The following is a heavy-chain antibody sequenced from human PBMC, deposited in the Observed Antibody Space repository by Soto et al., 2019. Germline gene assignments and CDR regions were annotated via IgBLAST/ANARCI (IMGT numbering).Heavy chain of an antibody. CDR1: GNTFTSFW. CDR2: IYPSDSKT. J-gene: IGHJ6*03. V-gene: IGHV5-51*01. D-gene: IGHD2-2*01. CDR3: ATRDLGCSSTTCYAGMGYYYMDA. Sequence: GESLKISCKGSGNTFTSFWIAWVRQMPGKGLEWMGIIYPSDSKTIYSPSFQGQVTISADKSTSTAYLQWNSLKASDTAMYYCATRDLGCSSTTCYAGMGYYYMDAWGKGTTVTVSS.